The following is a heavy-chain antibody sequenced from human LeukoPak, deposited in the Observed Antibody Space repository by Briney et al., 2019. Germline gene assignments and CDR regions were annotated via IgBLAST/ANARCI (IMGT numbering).Heavy chain of an antibody. CDR3: ARDPQFLRGAFDI. V-gene: IGHV4-59*01. Sequence: PSETLSLNCTVSGGSINSYYWSWIRQPPGKGLEWIGYIYYSGSTNYNPSLKSRVTISVDTSKNQFSLKLVSVTAAGTAVYYCARDPQFLRGAFDIWGQGTMVIVSS. J-gene: IGHJ3*02. CDR1: GGSINSYY. D-gene: IGHD2/OR15-2a*01. CDR2: IYYSGST.